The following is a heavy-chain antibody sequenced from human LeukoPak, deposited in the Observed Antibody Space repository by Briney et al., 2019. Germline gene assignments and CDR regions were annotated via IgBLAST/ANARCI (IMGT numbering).Heavy chain of an antibody. J-gene: IGHJ6*03. CDR1: GGSFSGYY. Sequence: SETLSLTRAVYGGSFSGYYWSWIRQPPGKGLEWIGEINHSGSTNYNPSLKSRVTISVDTSKNQFSLKLSSVTAADTAVYYCAREQKTGYMDVWGKGTTVTVSS. CDR2: INHSGST. D-gene: IGHD3-9*01. CDR3: AREQKTGYMDV. V-gene: IGHV4-34*01.